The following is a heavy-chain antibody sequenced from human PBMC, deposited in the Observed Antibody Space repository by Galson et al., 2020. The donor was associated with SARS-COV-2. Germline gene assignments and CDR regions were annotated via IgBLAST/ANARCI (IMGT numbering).Heavy chain of an antibody. J-gene: IGHJ6*02. CDR2: ISTSSSYT. CDR1: GFPFSTYS. D-gene: IGHD5-18*01. V-gene: IGHV3-21*01. CDR3: ARDEGIRGYNYGRLYYGMDV. Sequence: NSGGYLRLSCAASGFPFSTYSMNWVRLAPGKGLEWVSSISTSSSYTYYVDSVKGRFSISRDNPRNSLYLQMNSLRAEDTAVYYCARDEGIRGYNYGRLYYGMDVWGQGTTVTVSS.